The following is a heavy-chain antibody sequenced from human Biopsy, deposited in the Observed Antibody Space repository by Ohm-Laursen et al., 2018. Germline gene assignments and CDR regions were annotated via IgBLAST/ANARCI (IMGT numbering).Heavy chain of an antibody. J-gene: IGHJ5*02. CDR2: INHSGST. CDR1: GDSINSSY. CDR3: ARAGTAINGNSLGFDP. Sequence: SETLSLTCTVSGDSINSSYWSWIRQPPGKGLEWIGEINHSGSTNYNPSLKSRVSISVDTSKNQFSLKLNSVTAADTAVYYCARAGTAINGNSLGFDPWGQGTLVTVSS. V-gene: IGHV4-34*01. D-gene: IGHD1-20*01.